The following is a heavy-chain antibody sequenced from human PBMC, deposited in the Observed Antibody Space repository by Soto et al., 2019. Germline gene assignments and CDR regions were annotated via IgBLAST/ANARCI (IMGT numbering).Heavy chain of an antibody. CDR1: GFTVSSNF. V-gene: IGHV3-53*04. CDR2: IYSGGST. J-gene: IGHJ6*03. CDR3: AREWRDLGYDILPGYYYYYYMDV. D-gene: IGHD3-9*01. Sequence: GGSLRLSCAASGFTVSSNFMSWVRQAPGKGLEWVSVIYSGGSTYYADSVKGRFTISRHNSKNTLYLQMNSLRAEDTAVYYCAREWRDLGYDILPGYYYYYYMDVWGKGTTVTVSS.